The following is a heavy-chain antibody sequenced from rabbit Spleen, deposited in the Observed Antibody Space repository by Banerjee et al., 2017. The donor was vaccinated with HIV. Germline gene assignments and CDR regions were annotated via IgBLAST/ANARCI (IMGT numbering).Heavy chain of an antibody. Sequence: QEQLEESGGDLVKPEGSLTLSCKASGFTISGSYWICWVRQAPGKGLEWIGFIYTGNGKNYYASWAKGRFTISKTSSTTVTLQLTSLTAADTATYFCARDDGVIGWNFGWWGQGTLVTVS. V-gene: IGHV1S45*01. CDR1: GFTISGSYW. J-gene: IGHJ3*01. CDR3: ARDDGVIGWNFGW. CDR2: IYTGNGKN. D-gene: IGHD4-1*01.